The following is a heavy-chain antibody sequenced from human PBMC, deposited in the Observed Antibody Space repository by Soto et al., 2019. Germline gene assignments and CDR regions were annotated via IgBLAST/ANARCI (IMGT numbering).Heavy chain of an antibody. J-gene: IGHJ6*02. CDR1: GFTFSSYD. Sequence: EVQLVESGGGLVQPGGSLRLSCAASGFTFSSYDMHWVRQATGKGLEWVSAIGTAGDTYYPGSVKGRFTISRENAKNSLYLQMNSLRAGDTAMYYCARGAAAEDAPGGYYYYGMDVWGQGTTVTVSS. CDR2: IGTAGDT. V-gene: IGHV3-13*01. D-gene: IGHD6-13*01. CDR3: ARGAAAEDAPGGYYYYGMDV.